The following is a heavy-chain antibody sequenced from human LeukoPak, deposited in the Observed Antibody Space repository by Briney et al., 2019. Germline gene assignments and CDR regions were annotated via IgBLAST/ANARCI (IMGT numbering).Heavy chain of an antibody. Sequence: PGGSLRLSCAASGFTFSSYAMSWVRQAPGKGLEWVSVISGSGSSTNYADSVKGRFTISRDNSKNTLYLQMNSLRAEDTAVYYCANDPLPSAVTTRTEPDYWGQGTLVTVSS. CDR2: ISGSGSST. CDR1: GFTFSSYA. J-gene: IGHJ4*02. D-gene: IGHD4-17*01. V-gene: IGHV3-23*01. CDR3: ANDPLPSAVTTRTEPDY.